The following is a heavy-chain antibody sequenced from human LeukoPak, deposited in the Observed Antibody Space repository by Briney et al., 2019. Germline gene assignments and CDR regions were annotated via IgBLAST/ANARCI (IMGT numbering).Heavy chain of an antibody. J-gene: IGHJ4*02. V-gene: IGHV3-30*02. CDR2: IRYDGSNK. Sequence: QTGGSLRLSCAASGFTFSSYGMHWVRQAPGKGLEWVAFIRYDGSNKYYADSVKGRFTISRDNSKNTLYLQMNGLRAEDTAVYYCARDSGTGRLADFWGQGTLVTVSS. D-gene: IGHD3-10*01. CDR3: ARDSGTGRLADF. CDR1: GFTFSSYG.